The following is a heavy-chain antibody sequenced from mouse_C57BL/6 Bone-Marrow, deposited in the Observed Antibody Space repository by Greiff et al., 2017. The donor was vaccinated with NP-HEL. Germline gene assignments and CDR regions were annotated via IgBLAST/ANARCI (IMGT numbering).Heavy chain of an antibody. CDR1: GYTFTSYW. CDR3: ARCYGSSSWFAY. D-gene: IGHD1-1*01. CDR2: IDPSDSYT. J-gene: IGHJ3*01. V-gene: IGHV1-50*01. Sequence: VQLQQPGAELVKPGASVKLSCKASGYTFTSYWMPWVKQRPGQGLEWIGEIDPSDSYTNYNQKFKGKATLTVDTSSSTAYMQLSSLTSEDSAVYYCARCYGSSSWFAYWGQGTLVTVSA.